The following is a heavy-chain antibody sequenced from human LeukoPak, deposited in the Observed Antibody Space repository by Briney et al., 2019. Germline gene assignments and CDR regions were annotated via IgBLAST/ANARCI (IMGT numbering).Heavy chain of an antibody. J-gene: IGHJ5*02. Sequence: GASVKVSCKASGYTFTSYGISWVRQAPGQGLEWMGWISAYNGNTNYAQKLQGRVTMTTDTSTSTAYMELRSLRSDDTAVYYCARVAITMVRGVIINNWFDPWGQGTLVTVSS. CDR3: ARVAITMVRGVIINNWFDP. V-gene: IGHV1-18*01. D-gene: IGHD3-10*01. CDR1: GYTFTSYG. CDR2: ISAYNGNT.